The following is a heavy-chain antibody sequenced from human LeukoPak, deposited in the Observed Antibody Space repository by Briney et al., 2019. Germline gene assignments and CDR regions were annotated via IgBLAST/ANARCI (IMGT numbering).Heavy chain of an antibody. V-gene: IGHV3-30*02. Sequence: GGSLRLSCAASGFTFSSYGMHWVRQAPGKGLEWVAFIRYDGSNKYYADSVKGRFTISRDNSKNTLYLQMNSLRAEDTAVYYCAKYLYSTHYFDYWGQGTLVTVSS. CDR3: AKYLYSTHYFDY. CDR1: GFTFSSYG. CDR2: IRYDGSNK. D-gene: IGHD6-13*01. J-gene: IGHJ4*02.